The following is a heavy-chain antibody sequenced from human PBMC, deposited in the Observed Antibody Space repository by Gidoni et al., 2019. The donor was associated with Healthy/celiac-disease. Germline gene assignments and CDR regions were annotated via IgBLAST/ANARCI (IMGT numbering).Heavy chain of an antibody. CDR2: IYYSGST. Sequence: DGLEWIGSIYYSGSTYYNPSLKSRVTISVDTSKNQFSLKLSSVTAADTAVYYCARSPGIAVSHYIDYWGQGTLVTVSS. V-gene: IGHV4-39*01. D-gene: IGHD6-19*01. J-gene: IGHJ4*02. CDR3: ARSPGIAVSHYIDY.